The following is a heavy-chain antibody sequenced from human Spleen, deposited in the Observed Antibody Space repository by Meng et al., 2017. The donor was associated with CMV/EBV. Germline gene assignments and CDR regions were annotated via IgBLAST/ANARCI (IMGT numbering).Heavy chain of an antibody. D-gene: IGHD5-12*01. CDR3: AAEGVATYTQQ. V-gene: IGHV1-69*06. J-gene: IGHJ1*01. CDR2: VIPMFYRT. CDR1: GGTCSSYG. Sequence: SCKASGGTCSSYGFNWVRQAPGQGLEWMGGVIPMFYRTNYAQKFQGRVTITADKSSSTAYMELSSLRFEDTAVYYCAAEGVATYTQQWGQGTLVTVSS.